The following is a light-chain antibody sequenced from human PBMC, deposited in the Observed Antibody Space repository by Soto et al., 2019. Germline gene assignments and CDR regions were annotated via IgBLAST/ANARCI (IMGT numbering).Light chain of an antibody. CDR1: SSNIGSNY. Sequence: QSVLTQPPSASGTPGQRVTISCSGSSSNIGSNYVYWYQQLPGTAPKLLIYRNNQRPSGVPDRFSVSKSGTSASLAISGLRSEDEADYYCAAWDDSLSVLYVFGTGNKVTVL. CDR3: AAWDDSLSVLYV. CDR2: RNN. J-gene: IGLJ1*01. V-gene: IGLV1-47*01.